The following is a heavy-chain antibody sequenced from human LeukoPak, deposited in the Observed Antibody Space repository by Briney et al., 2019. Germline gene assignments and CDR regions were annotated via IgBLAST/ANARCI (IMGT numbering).Heavy chain of an antibody. J-gene: IGHJ4*02. CDR3: ARGATGFDY. V-gene: IGHV3-64*04. D-gene: IGHD3-16*01. CDR2: ISTNGGST. CDR1: GFSFSSYA. Sequence: GGSLRLSCSASGFSFSSYAMHWVRQGPGKGLESVSVISTNGGSTYYADSVKGRFTISRDNSKSSLYLQMNSLRDEDTAVYYCARGATGFDYWGQGTLVTVSS.